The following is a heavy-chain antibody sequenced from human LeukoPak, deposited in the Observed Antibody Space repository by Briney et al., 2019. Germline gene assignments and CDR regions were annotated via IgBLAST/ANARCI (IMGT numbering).Heavy chain of an antibody. V-gene: IGHV4-59*01. Sequence: PSETLSLTCTVSGGSISSYYWSWIRQPPGKGLEWIGYIYYSGSTNYNPSLKSRVTISVDTSKNQFSLKLSSVTAADTAVYYCARRRNYYDSSGYYYVTPFVFDYWGQGTLVTVSS. CDR1: GGSISSYY. CDR3: ARRRNYYDSSGYYYVTPFVFDY. D-gene: IGHD3-22*01. J-gene: IGHJ4*02. CDR2: IYYSGST.